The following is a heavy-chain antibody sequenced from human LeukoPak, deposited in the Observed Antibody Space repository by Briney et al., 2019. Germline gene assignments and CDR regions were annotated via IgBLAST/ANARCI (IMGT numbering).Heavy chain of an antibody. V-gene: IGHV1-46*01. D-gene: IGHD4-11*01. CDR1: GYTFTSYY. Sequence: SVKVSCQASGYTFTSYYLHWVQQAPGQGLTWMGIINHSGGSTSYAQKFQGRVTMTRDMSTSTVYMELSSLRSEDTAVYYCARWRQYYFDYWGQGTLVTVSS. J-gene: IGHJ4*02. CDR2: INHSGGST. CDR3: ARWRQYYFDY.